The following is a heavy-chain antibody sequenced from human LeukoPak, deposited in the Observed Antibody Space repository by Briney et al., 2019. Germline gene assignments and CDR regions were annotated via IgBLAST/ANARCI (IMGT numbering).Heavy chain of an antibody. CDR1: GGSFSGYY. D-gene: IGHD3-22*01. V-gene: IGHV4-34*01. CDR3: ARVRGNYYYDSSGYPRVHAFDI. J-gene: IGHJ3*02. Sequence: SETLSLTCAVYGGSFSGYYWSWIRQPPGKGLEWIGEINHSGSTNYSPSLKSRVTISVDTSKNQFSLKLSSVTAADTAVYYCARVRGNYYYDSSGYPRVHAFDIWGQGTMVTVSS. CDR2: INHSGST.